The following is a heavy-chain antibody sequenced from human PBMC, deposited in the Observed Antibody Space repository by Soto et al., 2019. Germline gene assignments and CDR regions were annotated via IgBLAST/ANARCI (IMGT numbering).Heavy chain of an antibody. CDR1: GYTITSYS. V-gene: IGHV1-18*01. CDR2: ISAYNGNT. J-gene: IGHJ5*02. CDR3: AGYDSSGWSGAWFDP. Sequence: ASVKVSSKAPGYTITSYSLSSALQAPEQGLEWMGWISAYNGNTNYSKKLQGRVTMTTDTSTTTAYMELRSLRSDDTAVYYFAGYDSSGWSGAWFDPLGKGTMVIVSS. D-gene: IGHD6-19*01.